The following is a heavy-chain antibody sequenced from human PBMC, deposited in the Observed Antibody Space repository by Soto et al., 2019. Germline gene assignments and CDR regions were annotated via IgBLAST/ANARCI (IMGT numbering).Heavy chain of an antibody. CDR2: ISSASSVI. CDR3: ARLSILSVGYYGMDV. D-gene: IGHD3-9*01. CDR1: DFIFSAYN. V-gene: IGHV3-21*01. Sequence: DVQLVESGGGLVKPGGSLRLSCVASDFIFSAYNMNWVRQAPGKGLEWLSSISSASSVIYYADSVQGRVTISRDNKKNSLFLQMSSLRVEDTAIYYYARLSILSVGYYGMDVWGQGTTVTVSS. J-gene: IGHJ6*02.